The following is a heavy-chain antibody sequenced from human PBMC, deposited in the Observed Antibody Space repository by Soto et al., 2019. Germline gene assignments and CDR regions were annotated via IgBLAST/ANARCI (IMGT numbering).Heavy chain of an antibody. Sequence: EVQLVESGGGLVQPGGSLRLSCAASGFIFSSYWMSWVRQAPGKGLEWVANIKQDGSEKYYVDSVKGRFTISRDNAKNSLYLQMNRLRAEDTAVYYWARSRYIRGWYFVYWGQGTLVTVSS. V-gene: IGHV3-7*03. D-gene: IGHD6-19*01. J-gene: IGHJ4*02. CDR2: IKQDGSEK. CDR1: GFIFSSYW. CDR3: ARSRYIRGWYFVY.